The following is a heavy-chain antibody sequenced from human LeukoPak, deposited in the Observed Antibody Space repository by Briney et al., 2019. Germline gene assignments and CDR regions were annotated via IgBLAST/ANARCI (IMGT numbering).Heavy chain of an antibody. CDR2: ISSSGSTI. Sequence: PSGGSLRLSCAASGFTFSSYEMNWVRQVPGKGLEWVSYISSSGSTIYYADSVKGRFTISRDNAKNSLYLQMNSLRAEDTAVYYCARHSSTWYSAFDIWGQGTMVTVSS. CDR1: GFTFSSYE. CDR3: ARHSSTWYSAFDI. J-gene: IGHJ3*02. V-gene: IGHV3-48*03. D-gene: IGHD6-13*01.